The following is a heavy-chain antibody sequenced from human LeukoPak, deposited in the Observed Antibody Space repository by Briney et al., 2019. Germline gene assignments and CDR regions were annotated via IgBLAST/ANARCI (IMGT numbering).Heavy chain of an antibody. CDR3: ARHVRSWELRLYYYYYMDV. CDR1: GGSISSSSYY. CDR2: IYYSGTT. D-gene: IGHD3-10*01. J-gene: IGHJ6*03. V-gene: IGHV4-39*01. Sequence: PSETLSLTCTVSGGSISSSSYYWGWIRQPPGKGLERIGSIYYSGTTYYNPSLKSRVAISVDTSKNQFSLKLSSVTAADTAVYYCARHVRSWELRLYYYYYMDVWGKGTTVTVSS.